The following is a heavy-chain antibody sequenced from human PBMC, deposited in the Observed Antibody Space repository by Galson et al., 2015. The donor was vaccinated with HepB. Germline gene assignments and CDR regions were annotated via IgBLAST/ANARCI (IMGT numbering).Heavy chain of an antibody. CDR1: GGTFSSYA. J-gene: IGHJ6*02. V-gene: IGHV1-69*10. CDR2: IIPIFGIA. CDR3: AAGPWYSNYYYYGMDV. Sequence: SVKVSCKASGGTFSSYAISWVRQAPGQGLEWMGGIIPIFGIANYAQKFQGRVTITADKSTSTAYMELSSLRSEDTAVYYCAAGPWYSNYYYYGMDVWGQGTTVTVSS. D-gene: IGHD4-11*01.